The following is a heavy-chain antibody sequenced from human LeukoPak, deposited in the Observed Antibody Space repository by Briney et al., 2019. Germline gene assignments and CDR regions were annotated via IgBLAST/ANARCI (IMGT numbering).Heavy chain of an antibody. CDR1: GYTFTSYY. Sequence: RASAKVSCKASGYTFTSYYMHWVRQAPGQGLEWMGIINPSGGSTSYAQKFQGRVTMTRDTSTSTVYMELSSLRSEDTAVYYCARVPYYDSSGYYDFDYWGQGTPVTVSS. J-gene: IGHJ4*02. V-gene: IGHV1-46*01. D-gene: IGHD3-22*01. CDR2: INPSGGST. CDR3: ARVPYYDSSGYYDFDY.